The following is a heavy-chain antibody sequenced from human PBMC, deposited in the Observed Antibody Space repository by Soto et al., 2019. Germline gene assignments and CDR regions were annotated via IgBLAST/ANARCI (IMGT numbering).Heavy chain of an antibody. CDR3: ARFSGGSYNTYYFYYGMDV. J-gene: IGHJ6*02. Sequence: AAVKVSCKASGYTFTSYGISWVRQAPGQGLDWMGWISAYNGNTKYAQDLQGRVTMTTDTSTSTAYMELRSLRSDDTAMYYCARFSGGSYNTYYFYYGMDVWGQGTTVTVSS. V-gene: IGHV1-18*04. D-gene: IGHD2-15*01. CDR2: ISAYNGNT. CDR1: GYTFTSYG.